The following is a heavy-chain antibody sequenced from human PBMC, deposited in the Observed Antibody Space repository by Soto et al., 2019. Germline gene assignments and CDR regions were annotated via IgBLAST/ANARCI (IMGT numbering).Heavy chain of an antibody. CDR1: GFSLSTSGVG. CDR3: ACSSTSPLIYYYGMDX. J-gene: IGHJ6*02. CDR2: IYWNYDK. D-gene: IGHD2-2*01. V-gene: IGHV2-5*01. Sequence: PTLGNPTQTLTLTCTFSGFSLSTSGVGVGWILQPPGNALEWLALIYWNYDKRYRPSLKSLITITKDTSKNQVVLTMTNMEPVDTATYYCACSSTSPLIYYYGMDXWGQGTTVTVS.